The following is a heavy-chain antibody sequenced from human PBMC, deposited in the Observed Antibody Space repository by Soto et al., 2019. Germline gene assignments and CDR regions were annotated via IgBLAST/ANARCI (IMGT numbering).Heavy chain of an antibody. CDR3: ATGRSTRFDP. V-gene: IGHV3-30*03. Sequence: GGSLRLSCVASGFTFNRYGMHWVRQAPGKGLEWVAEISFDGTAKYYAESVKGRFTVSRDNGNNTLHLEINSLGAKDTAVYFCATGRSTRFDPWGQGTLVTVSS. D-gene: IGHD1-1*01. CDR1: GFTFNRYG. J-gene: IGHJ5*02. CDR2: ISFDGTAK.